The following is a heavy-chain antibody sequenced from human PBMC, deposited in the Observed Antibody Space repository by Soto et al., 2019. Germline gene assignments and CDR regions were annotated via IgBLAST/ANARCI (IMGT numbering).Heavy chain of an antibody. CDR2: VYYNGNT. Sequence: SETLSLTCTVSGGSTSSSLYQWVWIRQPPGKGLEWIGNVYYNGNTYYNPSLKSRVTISVDRSKNQFSLKLSSVTAADTAVYNCARGPPFYWGQGTLVTVSS. J-gene: IGHJ4*02. V-gene: IGHV4-39*07. CDR3: ARGPPFY. CDR1: GGSTSSSLYQ.